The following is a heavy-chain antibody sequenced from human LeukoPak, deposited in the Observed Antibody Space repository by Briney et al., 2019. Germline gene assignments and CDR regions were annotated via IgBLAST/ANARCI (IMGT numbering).Heavy chain of an antibody. CDR1: GYSLSSGYY. Sequence: PSETLSLTCAVSGYSLSSGYYWGWIRQPPGKGLEWIGRIYHSGSTYYNPSLKSRVTISVDTSKNQFSLKQSSVTAADTAVYYCARRSENSSGYYFAYYFDYWGQGTLVTVSS. CDR3: ARRSENSSGYYFAYYFDY. J-gene: IGHJ4*02. CDR2: IYHSGST. D-gene: IGHD3-22*01. V-gene: IGHV4-38-2*01.